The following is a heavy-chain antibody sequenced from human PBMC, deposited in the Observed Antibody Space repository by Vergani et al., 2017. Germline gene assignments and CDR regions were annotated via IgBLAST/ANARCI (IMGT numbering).Heavy chain of an antibody. Sequence: QVQLVQSGAEVKKPGSSVKVSCKASGGTFSSYAISWVRQAPGQGLEWMGGIIPIFGTANYAQKFQGRVTITADESTSTAYMELSSLRSEDTAVYYCARNHQGQSYYYGSGSLNWFDPWGQGTLVTVSS. J-gene: IGHJ5*02. CDR3: ARNHQGQSYYYGSGSLNWFDP. CDR1: GGTFSSYA. CDR2: IIPIFGTA. V-gene: IGHV1-69*01. D-gene: IGHD3-10*01.